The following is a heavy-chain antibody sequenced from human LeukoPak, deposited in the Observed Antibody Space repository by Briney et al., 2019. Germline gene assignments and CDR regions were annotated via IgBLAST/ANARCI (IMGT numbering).Heavy chain of an antibody. J-gene: IGHJ4*02. Sequence: PGGSLRLSCAASGSTFSNAWMSWVRQAPGKGLEWVGRIKSKTDGGTTDYAAPVKGRFTISRDDSKNTLYLQMNSLKTEDTAVYYCTTENDTMAPYFDYWGQGTLVTVSS. CDR2: IKSKTDGGTT. V-gene: IGHV3-15*01. D-gene: IGHD1-1*01. CDR1: GSTFSNAW. CDR3: TTENDTMAPYFDY.